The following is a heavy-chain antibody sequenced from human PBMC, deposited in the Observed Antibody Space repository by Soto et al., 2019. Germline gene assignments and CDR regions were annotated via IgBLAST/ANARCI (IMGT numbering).Heavy chain of an antibody. Sequence: PSETLSLTCTVSGGSISSYYWSWIRQPPGKGLEWIGYIYYSGSTNYNPSLKSRVTISVDTSKNQFSLKLSSVTAADTAVYYCARGYTGSYSDCCDQGTLGTVSS. V-gene: IGHV4-59*12. J-gene: IGHJ4*03. D-gene: IGHD1-26*01. CDR3: ARGYTGSYSDC. CDR2: IYYSGST. CDR1: GGSISSYY.